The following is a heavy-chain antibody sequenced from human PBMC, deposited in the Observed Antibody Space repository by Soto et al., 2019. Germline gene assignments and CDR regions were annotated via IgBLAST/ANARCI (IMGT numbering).Heavy chain of an antibody. CDR2: IYYSGST. CDR3: ARHAGKYTWNGAYYSYYMDV. V-gene: IGHV4-39*01. Sequence: SETLSLTCTVSGGSISSSSYYWGWIRQPPGKGLEWIGSIYYSGSTYYNPSLKSRVTISVDTSKNQFSLKLSSVTAPDTAVYYCARHAGKYTWNGAYYSYYMDVWGKGTTVSSP. D-gene: IGHD1-1*01. CDR1: GGSISSSSYY. J-gene: IGHJ6*03.